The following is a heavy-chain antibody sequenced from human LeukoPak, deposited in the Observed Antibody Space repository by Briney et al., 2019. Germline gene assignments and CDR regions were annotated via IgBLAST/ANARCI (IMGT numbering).Heavy chain of an antibody. J-gene: IGHJ3*02. V-gene: IGHV3-30*02. Sequence: PGGSLRLSCAASGFSFSSYGMDWVRQAPGKGLEWVAFIRYDGNNKDYADPIKGRFTISRDNSKNTLYLQMKSLRVEDTAVYYCAKGYGDLVAFDIWGQGTMVTVSS. CDR2: IRYDGNNK. CDR3: AKGYGDLVAFDI. D-gene: IGHD4-17*01. CDR1: GFSFSSYG.